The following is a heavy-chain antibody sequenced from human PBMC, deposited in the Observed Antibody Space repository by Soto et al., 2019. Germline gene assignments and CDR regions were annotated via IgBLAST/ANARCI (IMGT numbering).Heavy chain of an antibody. D-gene: IGHD2-15*01. CDR3: ARAGGCSGGSCYPDAFDI. Sequence: QVQLQESGPGLVKPSETLSLTCTVSGGSISSYYWSWIRQPPGKGLEWIGYIYYSGSTNYNPSLKSRFTISVDTSKNQFSLKLSAVTAADTAVYYCARAGGCSGGSCYPDAFDIWGQGTMVTVSS. V-gene: IGHV4-59*01. J-gene: IGHJ3*02. CDR1: GGSISSYY. CDR2: IYYSGST.